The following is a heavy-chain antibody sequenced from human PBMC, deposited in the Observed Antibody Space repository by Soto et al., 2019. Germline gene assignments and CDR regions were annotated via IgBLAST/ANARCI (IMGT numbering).Heavy chain of an antibody. V-gene: IGHV4-31*01. CDR2: IHYSGST. D-gene: IGHD2-2*01. CDR1: GGSISSGGYY. CDR3: ARIRASETYPHACQP. J-gene: IGHJ1*01. Sequence: QVQLQESGPGLVKPSQTLSLTCTASGGSISSGGYYWSGMRQHPGKGLEWIGYIHYSGSTYYNLSLTDLVIISVYTSPHLFSLKLRSVTPADTPVSYCARIRASETYPHACQPCGQGTLVTVSS.